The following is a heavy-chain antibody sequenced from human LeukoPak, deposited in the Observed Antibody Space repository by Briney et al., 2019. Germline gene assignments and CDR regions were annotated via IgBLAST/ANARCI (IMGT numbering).Heavy chain of an antibody. CDR3: ARGRVSSSTWYSTYYYFFYMDF. CDR1: GYSISSGYY. J-gene: IGHJ6*03. CDR2: IYHSGST. Sequence: SETLSLTCTVSGYSISSGYYWGWIRQPPGKGLEWIGSIYHSGSTYYNPSLKSRVTISVDTSKNQFSLKLSSVTAADTAVYFCARGRVSSSTWYSTYYYFFYMDFWGKGTTVTVSS. V-gene: IGHV4-38-2*02. D-gene: IGHD4-11*01.